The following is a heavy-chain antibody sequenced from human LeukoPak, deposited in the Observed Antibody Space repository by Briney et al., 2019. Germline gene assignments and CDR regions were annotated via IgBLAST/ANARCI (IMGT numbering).Heavy chain of an antibody. J-gene: IGHJ5*02. Sequence: KPSETLSLTCAVYGGSFSGYYWSWIRQPPGKGLEWIGEINHSGSTNYNPSLKSRVTISVDTSKNQFSLKLSSVTAADTAVYYCASQIGWFDPWGQGTLVTVSS. V-gene: IGHV4-34*01. CDR1: GGSFSGYY. CDR3: ASQIGWFDP. CDR2: INHSGST. D-gene: IGHD2/OR15-2a*01.